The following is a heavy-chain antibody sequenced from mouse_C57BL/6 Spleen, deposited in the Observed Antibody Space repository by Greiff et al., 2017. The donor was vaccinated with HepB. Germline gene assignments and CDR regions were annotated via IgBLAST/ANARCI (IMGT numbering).Heavy chain of an antibody. Sequence: QVQLKESGPELVKPGASVKISCKASGYAFSSSWMNWVKQRPGKGLEWIGRIYPGDGDTNYNGKFKGKATLTADKSSSTAYMQLSSLTSEDSAVSFCARSLTTVEADYWGQGTTLTVSS. D-gene: IGHD1-1*01. CDR2: IYPGDGDT. CDR1: GYAFSSSW. CDR3: ARSLTTVEADY. J-gene: IGHJ2*01. V-gene: IGHV1-82*01.